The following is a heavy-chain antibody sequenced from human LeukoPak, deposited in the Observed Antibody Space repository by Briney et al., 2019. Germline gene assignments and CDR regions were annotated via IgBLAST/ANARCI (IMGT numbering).Heavy chain of an antibody. CDR2: IRTRDRGHTT. V-gene: IGHV3-72*01. J-gene: IGHJ4*02. CDR1: GFLFSDYY. CDR3: ARPHGIDWSIDYFEY. Sequence: GGSLRLSCAVSGFLFSDYYMDWVRQTPGRGLEWVGRIRTRDRGHTTEYAASVKGRFTVSRDDSKNSVYLQMNSLKTEDTAVYYCARPHGIDWSIDYFEYWGQGALVTVSS. D-gene: IGHD3-9*01.